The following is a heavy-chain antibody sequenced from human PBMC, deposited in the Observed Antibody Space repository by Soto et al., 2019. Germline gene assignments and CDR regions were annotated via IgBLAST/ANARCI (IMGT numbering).Heavy chain of an antibody. V-gene: IGHV3-30-3*01. D-gene: IGHD2-2*01. Sequence: QVQLVESGGGVVQPGRSLRLSCAASGFTFNTYAMHWARQAPGKGLEWVAVISFDGSNKYYADSVKGRFTISRDNSKNTLYLQMNSLRVEDTAVYYCARRYKDGRRDCVSTSCLFDPWGQGTLVTVSS. CDR3: ARRYKDGRRDCVSTSCLFDP. CDR2: ISFDGSNK. J-gene: IGHJ5*02. CDR1: GFTFNTYA.